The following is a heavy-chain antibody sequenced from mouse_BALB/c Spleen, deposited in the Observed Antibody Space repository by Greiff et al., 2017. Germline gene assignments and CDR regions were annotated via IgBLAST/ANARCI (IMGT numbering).Heavy chain of an antibody. J-gene: IGHJ4*01. CDR2: ISDGGSYT. V-gene: IGHV5-4*02. CDR3: ARGGYGNSLYAMDY. Sequence: EVMLVESGGGLVKPGGSLKLSCAASGFTFSDYYMYWVRQTPEKRLEWVATISDGGSYTYYPDSVKGRFTISRDNAKNNLYLQMSSLKSEDTAMYYCARGGYGNSLYAMDYWGQGTSVTVSS. D-gene: IGHD2-10*02. CDR1: GFTFSDYY.